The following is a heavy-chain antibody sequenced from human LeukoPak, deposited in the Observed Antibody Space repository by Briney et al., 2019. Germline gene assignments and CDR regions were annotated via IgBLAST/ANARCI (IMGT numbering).Heavy chain of an antibody. J-gene: IGHJ4*02. D-gene: IGHD3-16*02. V-gene: IGHV3-23*01. CDR2: ISGSGGST. CDR1: GFTFSSYA. CDR3: AKFVEDDYVWGSYRYTPYYFDY. Sequence: EAGGSLRLSCAASGFTFSSYAVSWVRQAPGKGLEWVSAISGSGGSTYYADSVKGRFTISRDNSKNTLYLQMNSLRAEDTAVYYCAKFVEDDYVWGSYRYTPYYFDYWGQGTLVTVSS.